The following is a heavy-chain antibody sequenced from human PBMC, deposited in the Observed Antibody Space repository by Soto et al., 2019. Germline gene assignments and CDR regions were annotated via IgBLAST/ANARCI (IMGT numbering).Heavy chain of an antibody. V-gene: IGHV4-31*03. CDR1: GDSISSGGYY. CDR3: AGGSGNYYAYHYYMDV. Sequence: QVQLQESGPGLVKPSQTLSLTCTVSGDSISSGGYYWSWIRQHPGKGLEWIGYVYYRGSTYYNPSLKSRVTKFVDASQNQFSLKLSSVTAADTAVYYCAGGSGNYYAYHYYMDVWGKGTTVTVSS. J-gene: IGHJ6*03. CDR2: VYYRGST. D-gene: IGHD3-10*01.